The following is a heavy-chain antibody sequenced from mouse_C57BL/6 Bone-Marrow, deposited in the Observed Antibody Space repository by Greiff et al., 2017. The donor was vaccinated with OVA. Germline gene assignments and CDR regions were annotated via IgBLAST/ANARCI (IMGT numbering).Heavy chain of an antibody. D-gene: IGHD2-4*01. V-gene: IGHV1-61*01. CDR3: ARSEYDYDWFAY. CDR2: IYPSDSET. CDR1: GYTFTSYW. Sequence: VQLQQSGAELVRPGSSVKLSCKASGYTFTSYWLDWVKQRPGQGLEWIGNIYPSDSETHYNPKFKDKATLTVDKSSSTAYMQLSSLTSEDSAVYYGARSEYDYDWFAYGGQGTLVTVSA. J-gene: IGHJ3*01.